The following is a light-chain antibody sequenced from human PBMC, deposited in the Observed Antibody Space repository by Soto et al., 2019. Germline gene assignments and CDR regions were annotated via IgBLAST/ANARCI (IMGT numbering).Light chain of an antibody. CDR1: QGVGRF. J-gene: IGKJ4*01. Sequence: IVLTQSPATLSFSPGERAALSCRASQGVGRFLAWYQQKPGQAPRLLIYDASNRATGIPARFSGSGSVTDFTLAIDNLENEDFAVYYCQQRGGWPLTFGGGTKV. CDR3: QQRGGWPLT. CDR2: DAS. V-gene: IGKV3-11*01.